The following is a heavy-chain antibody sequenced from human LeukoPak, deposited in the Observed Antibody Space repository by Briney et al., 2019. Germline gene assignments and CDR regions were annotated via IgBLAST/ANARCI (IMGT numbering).Heavy chain of an antibody. CDR1: GYTFNGYY. J-gene: IGHJ6*03. CDR3: AREAGYYYYYMDV. V-gene: IGHV1-2*04. Sequence: GASVKVSCKASGYTFNGYYIHWVRQAPGQGLEWMGWFNPNSGGTNYAQKFQGWVTMTRDTSISTAYMELSRLRSDDTAVYYCAREAGYYYYYMDVWAKGTTVTVSS. CDR2: FNPNSGGT.